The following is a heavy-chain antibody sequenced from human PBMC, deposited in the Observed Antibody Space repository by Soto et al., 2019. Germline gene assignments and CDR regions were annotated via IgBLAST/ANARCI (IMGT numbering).Heavy chain of an antibody. CDR3: ARASSGWMIDY. V-gene: IGHV3-30-3*01. D-gene: IGHD6-19*01. CDR2: ISYDGSNK. CDR1: GFTLSSYA. Sequence: QVQLVESGGGVVQPGRSLRLSCAASGFTLSSYAMHWVRQAPGKGLEWVAVISYDGSNKYYADSVKGRFTISRDNSKNTLYLQMNSLRAEDTAVFYCARASSGWMIDYWGQGTLVTVSS. J-gene: IGHJ4*02.